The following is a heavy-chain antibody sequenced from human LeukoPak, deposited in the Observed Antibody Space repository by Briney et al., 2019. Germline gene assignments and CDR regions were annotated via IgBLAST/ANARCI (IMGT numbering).Heavy chain of an antibody. CDR2: ISGSGGST. CDR1: GFTFSSYA. J-gene: IGHJ4*02. D-gene: IGHD6-19*01. Sequence: PGGSLRLSCAASGFTFSSYAMSWVRQAPGKGLEWVSAISGSGGSTYYADSVKGRFTISRDNSKNTLYLQMNSLRAEDTAVYYCAKDESVASSGSSEGFDYWGQGTLVTVSS. V-gene: IGHV3-23*01. CDR3: AKDESVASSGSSEGFDY.